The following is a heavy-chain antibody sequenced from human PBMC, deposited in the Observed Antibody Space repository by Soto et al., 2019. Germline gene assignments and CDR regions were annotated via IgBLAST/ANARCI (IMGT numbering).Heavy chain of an antibody. D-gene: IGHD2-2*01. CDR2: VNSGSSYI. CDR1: GFTFSSYS. V-gene: IGHV3-21*04. CDR3: AKARCSTTNCYVPDY. J-gene: IGHJ4*02. Sequence: GSLRLSCAASGFTFSSYSMNWVRQAPGKGLEWVSSVNSGSSYIYYAESVKGRFTISRDNAKNALYLQMNSLRGEDTAMYYCAKARCSTTNCYVPDYWGQGTLVTVSS.